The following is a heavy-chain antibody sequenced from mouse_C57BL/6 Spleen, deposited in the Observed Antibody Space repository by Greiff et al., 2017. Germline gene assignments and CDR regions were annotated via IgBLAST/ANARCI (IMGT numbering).Heavy chain of an antibody. CDR3: ARRQSYDGYSYFDY. J-gene: IGHJ2*01. CDR1: GFTFSSYG. Sequence: EVNVVESGGDLVKPGGSLKLSCAASGFTFSSYGMSWVRQTPDKRLEWVATISSGGSYTYYPDSVKGRFTISRDNAKNTLYLQMSSLKSEDTAMYYCARRQSYDGYSYFDYWGQGTTLTVSS. V-gene: IGHV5-6*02. D-gene: IGHD2-3*01. CDR2: ISSGGSYT.